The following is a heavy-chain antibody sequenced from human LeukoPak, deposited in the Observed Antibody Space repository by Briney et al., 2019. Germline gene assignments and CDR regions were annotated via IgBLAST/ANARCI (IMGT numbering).Heavy chain of an antibody. J-gene: IGHJ3*01. CDR2: MKWDGSEK. V-gene: IGHV3-7*01. CDR3: ARPAYTAAYDL. CDR1: EFTFSTYW. D-gene: IGHD3-16*01. Sequence: GGSLRLSCVASEFTFSTYWMTWVRQAPGKGLEWVANMKWDGSEKHYVDSVKGRFTISRDNTKSSLYLQMNGLRAEDTAVYYCARPAYTAAYDLWGQGTLVTVSS.